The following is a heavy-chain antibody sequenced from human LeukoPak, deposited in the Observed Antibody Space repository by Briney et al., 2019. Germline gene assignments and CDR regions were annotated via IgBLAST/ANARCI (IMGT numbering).Heavy chain of an antibody. CDR2: IYTSGST. D-gene: IGHD3-22*01. V-gene: IGHV4-4*07. CDR3: ARDRRVRITMIVGPRYYGMDV. Sequence: KSSETLSLTCAVYGGSFSGYYWSWIRQPAGKGLEWIGRIYTSGSTNYNPSLKSRVTMSVDTSKNQFSLKLSSVTAADTAVYYCARDRRVRITMIVGPRYYGMDVWGQGTTVTVSS. J-gene: IGHJ6*02. CDR1: GGSFSGYY.